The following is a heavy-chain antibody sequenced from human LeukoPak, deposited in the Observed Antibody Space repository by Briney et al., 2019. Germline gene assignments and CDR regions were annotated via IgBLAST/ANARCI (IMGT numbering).Heavy chain of an antibody. CDR3: TRGPNYYDSTEGAFDI. V-gene: IGHV3-73*01. D-gene: IGHD3-22*01. Sequence: GGSLRLSCAASGFTFSASPMHWVRQASGKGLEWVGRITGTHATAYSATVKGRFTISRDDSKYTTYLQMNSLETEDTAVYYCTRGPNYYDSTEGAFDIWGKGTTVTVSS. CDR1: GFTFSASP. J-gene: IGHJ6*04. CDR2: ITGTHAT.